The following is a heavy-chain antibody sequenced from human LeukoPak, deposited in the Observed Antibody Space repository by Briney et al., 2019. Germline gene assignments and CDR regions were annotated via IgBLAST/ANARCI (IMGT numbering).Heavy chain of an antibody. V-gene: IGHV1-18*01. J-gene: IGHJ4*02. Sequence: ASVRVSCKASGYTLTSYGISWVRQAPGQGLEWMGWISAYNGNTNYAQKLQGRVTMTTDTSTSTAYMELRSLRSDDTAVYYCASQIAAAGQDYWGQGTLVTVSS. CDR2: ISAYNGNT. D-gene: IGHD6-13*01. CDR1: GYTLTSYG. CDR3: ASQIAAAGQDY.